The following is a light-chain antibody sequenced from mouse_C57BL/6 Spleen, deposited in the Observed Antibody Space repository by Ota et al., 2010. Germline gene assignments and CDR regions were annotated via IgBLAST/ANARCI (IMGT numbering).Light chain of an antibody. CDR3: QQWSSNPLT. CDR1: SSVSY. CDR2: STS. Sequence: QIVPHPSLQHSCLHRPGEKVTMTCSASSSVSYMHWYQQKSGTSPKLLIYSTSNLASGVPARFSGSGSGTSYSLTISRVEAEDAATYYCQQWSSNPLTFGAGTKLELK. V-gene: IGKV4-57*01. J-gene: IGKJ5*01.